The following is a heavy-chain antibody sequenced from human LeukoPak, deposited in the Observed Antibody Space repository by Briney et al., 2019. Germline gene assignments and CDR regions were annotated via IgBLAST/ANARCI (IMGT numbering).Heavy chain of an antibody. V-gene: IGHV3-48*03. CDR1: GFTFSSYE. Sequence: QSGGSLRLSCAASGFTFSSYEMNWVRQAPGKGLEWVSYISSSGSTIYYADSVKGRFTISRDNAKNTLYLQMNSLRAEDTAVYYCAKGPEVLRYFDWFGYWGQGTLVTVSS. J-gene: IGHJ5*01. D-gene: IGHD3-9*01. CDR3: AKGPEVLRYFDWFGY. CDR2: ISSSGSTI.